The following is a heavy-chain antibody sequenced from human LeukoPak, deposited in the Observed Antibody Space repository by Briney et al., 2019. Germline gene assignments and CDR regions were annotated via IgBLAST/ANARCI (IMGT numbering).Heavy chain of an antibody. J-gene: IGHJ6*02. CDR1: GFTFSRYW. D-gene: IGHD3-10*01. CDR3: ARDLPSLWFGESGYGMDV. CDR2: INQDGSEK. Sequence: GGSLRLSCAASGFTFSRYWMSWVRQAPGKGLEWVANINQDGSEKYYVDSVKGRFTIPRDNAKNSLYLQVNSLRAEDTAVYYCARDLPSLWFGESGYGMDVWGQGTTVTVSS. V-gene: IGHV3-7*03.